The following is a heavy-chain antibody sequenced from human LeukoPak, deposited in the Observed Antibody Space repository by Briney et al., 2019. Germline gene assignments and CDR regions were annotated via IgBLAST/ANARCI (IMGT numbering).Heavy chain of an antibody. CDR3: ARVCLGVAVAGTSGYWFDP. Sequence: SETLSLTCTVSGGSISSGDYYWSWIRQPPGKGLEWIGYIYYSGSTYYNPSLKSRVTTSVDTSENQFSLKLSSVTAADTAVYYCARVCLGVAVAGTSGYWFDPWGQGTLVTVSS. V-gene: IGHV4-30-4*01. CDR1: GGSISSGDYY. D-gene: IGHD6-19*01. J-gene: IGHJ5*02. CDR2: IYYSGST.